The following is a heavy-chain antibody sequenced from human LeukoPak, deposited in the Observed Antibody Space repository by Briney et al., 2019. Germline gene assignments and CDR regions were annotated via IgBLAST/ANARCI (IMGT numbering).Heavy chain of an antibody. CDR3: ARDPILDY. V-gene: IGHV3-21*01. CDR2: ISSSSSYI. CDR1: GFTFSSYS. Sequence: KSGGSLRLSCAASGFTFSSYSMNWGRLAPGKGLEWVSSISSSSSYIYYADSVKGRFTISRDNAKNSLFLQMNSQIAEETAVYYCARDPILDYWGQGTLLTVSS. J-gene: IGHJ4*02. D-gene: IGHD3-9*01.